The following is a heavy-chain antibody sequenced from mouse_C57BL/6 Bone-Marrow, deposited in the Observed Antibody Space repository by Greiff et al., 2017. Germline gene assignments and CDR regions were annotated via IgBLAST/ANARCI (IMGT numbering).Heavy chain of an antibody. CDR1: GYTFTSYW. J-gene: IGHJ2*01. D-gene: IGHD1-1*01. CDR2: VDPSDSYT. CDR3: ERGGDAAVEARGY. Sequence: QVQLQQPGAELVRPGTSVKLSCKASGYTFTSYWMHWVKQRPGQGLEWIGVVDPSDSYTNYNQKFKGKATLTVDTSSSTAYMQLSSLTSEDSAVYYCERGGDAAVEARGYWGQGTTLTVSS. V-gene: IGHV1-59*01.